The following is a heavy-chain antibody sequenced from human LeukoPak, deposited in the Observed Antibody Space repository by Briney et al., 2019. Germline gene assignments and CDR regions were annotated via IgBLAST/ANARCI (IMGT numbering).Heavy chain of an antibody. CDR3: ARRGTVAGTFTY. CDR2: IYPGDSDT. V-gene: IGHV5-51*01. J-gene: IGHJ4*02. D-gene: IGHD6-19*01. CDR1: GYSFTNYW. Sequence: GESLKISCKGSGYSFTNYWIGWVRQMPGKGLEWMGIIYPGDSDTRYSPSFQGQVTISADKSITTAFLQWSSLKASGSAMYYCARRGTVAGTFTYWGQGTLVTVSS.